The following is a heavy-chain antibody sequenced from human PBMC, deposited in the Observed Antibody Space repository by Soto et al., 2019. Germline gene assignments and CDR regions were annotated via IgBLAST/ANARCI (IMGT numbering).Heavy chain of an antibody. J-gene: IGHJ4*02. D-gene: IGHD4-17*01. CDR3: ARGPMTTVTDSRYYFDY. V-gene: IGHV4-31*03. Sequence: PSETLSLTCTVSGGSISSGGYYWSWIRQHPGKGLEWIGYIYYSGSTYYNPSLKSRVTISVDTSKNQFSLKLGSVTAADTAVYYCARGPMTTVTDSRYYFDYWGQGTLVTVSS. CDR1: GGSISSGGYY. CDR2: IYYSGST.